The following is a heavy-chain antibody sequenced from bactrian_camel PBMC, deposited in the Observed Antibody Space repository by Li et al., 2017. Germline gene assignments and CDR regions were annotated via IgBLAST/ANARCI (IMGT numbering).Heavy chain of an antibody. V-gene: IGHV3S53*01. CDR2: TENDGRI. CDR3: AADRLLFNLWVRQSPAD. Sequence: VQLVESGGDSVQAGGSLNVSCEASRDTLSSYCMGWFRQAPEKRREGVASTENDGRINYADSVKGRFTVSKDNAKNTLYLQKNSLKPEDTAIYYCAADRLLFNLWVRQSPADWGQGTQVTVS. CDR1: RDTLSSYC. D-gene: IGHD3*01. J-gene: IGHJ4*01.